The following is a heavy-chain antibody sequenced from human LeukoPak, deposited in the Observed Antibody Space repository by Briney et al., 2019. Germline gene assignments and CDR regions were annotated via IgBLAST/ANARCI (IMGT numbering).Heavy chain of an antibody. CDR1: GFTVSSNY. CDR2: IYSGGST. CDR3: ARGEGSWQQHYDYYYGMDV. Sequence: GGSLRLSCAASGFTVSSNYMSWVRQAPGKGLEWVSVIYSGGSTYYADSVKGRFTISRDNSKNTLYLQMNSLRAEDTAVYYCARGEGSWQQHYDYYYGMDVWGKGTTVTVSS. V-gene: IGHV3-53*01. D-gene: IGHD6-13*01. J-gene: IGHJ6*04.